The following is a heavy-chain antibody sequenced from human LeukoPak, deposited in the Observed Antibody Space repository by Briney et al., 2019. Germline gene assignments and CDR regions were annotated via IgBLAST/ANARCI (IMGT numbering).Heavy chain of an antibody. CDR1: GYSFSDYA. D-gene: IGHD2-21*01. Sequence: ASVTVSCKASGYSFSDYAMNWVRQAPGQGLEWMGWINTNTGTPTYGQGFTGRFVFSLDTSVSAAYMQISNLRPEDTAVYFCARGEFPVAAYYGMDVWGQGTTVTVSS. CDR2: INTNTGTP. V-gene: IGHV7-4-1*02. J-gene: IGHJ6*02. CDR3: ARGEFPVAAYYGMDV.